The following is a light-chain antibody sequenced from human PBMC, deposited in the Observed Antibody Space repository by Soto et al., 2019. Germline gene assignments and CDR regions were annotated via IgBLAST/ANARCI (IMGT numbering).Light chain of an antibody. J-gene: IGKJ5*01. V-gene: IGKV1-5*01. CDR1: QSISSW. CDR3: QQYNRYPYT. CDR2: DAS. Sequence: DIQMTQSPSTLSASVGDRVTITCRASQSISSWLAWYQQKPGKAPKLLIYDASSLESGVPSRFSGSGSGTEFTLTISSLQPDDFARYYCQQYNRYPYTFGQGTRLEIK.